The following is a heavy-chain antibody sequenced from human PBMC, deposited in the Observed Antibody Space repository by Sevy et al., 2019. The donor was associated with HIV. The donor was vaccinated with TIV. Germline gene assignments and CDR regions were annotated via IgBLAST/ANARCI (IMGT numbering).Heavy chain of an antibody. CDR3: ARLTYDYVWGSYRDRWFDP. V-gene: IGHV4-59*12. CDR1: GGSISSYY. J-gene: IGHJ5*02. Sequence: SETLSLTCTVSGGSISSYYWSWIRQPPGKGLEWIGYIYYSGSTNYNPSLKSRVTISVDTSKNQFSLKLRPVTAADTAVYYCARLTYDYVWGSYRDRWFDPWGQGTLVTVSS. D-gene: IGHD3-16*02. CDR2: IYYSGST.